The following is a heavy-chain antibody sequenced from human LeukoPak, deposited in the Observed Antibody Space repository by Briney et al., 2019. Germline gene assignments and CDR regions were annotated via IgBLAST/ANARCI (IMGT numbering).Heavy chain of an antibody. CDR3: ARPHSGTHGTFHL. D-gene: IGHD1-26*01. CDR2: ISYDGSDD. V-gene: IGHV3-30*04. J-gene: IGHJ3*01. CDR1: GFSFRTYA. Sequence: GGSLRLSCEASGFSFRTYAMHWVRQAPGQGLEWVARISYDGSDDHYSDSVKGRFTMSRDNANSTVYLQMQSLRTADTAVYYCARPHSGTHGTFHLWGQGTMVTVSS.